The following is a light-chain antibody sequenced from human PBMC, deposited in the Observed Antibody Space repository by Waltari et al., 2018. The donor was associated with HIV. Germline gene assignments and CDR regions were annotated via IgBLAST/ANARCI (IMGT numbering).Light chain of an antibody. CDR3: QEDNNWPWT. V-gene: IGKV3-15*01. Sequence: VLTQSPATLSVCPGNRVTLSCRASERVSSNLAWYQQKRGQAPRLVIYGASSRAAGIPGRFSGSGSGTEFTLTISSLQSEDFAVYYCQEDNNWPWTFGQGTKLEIK. J-gene: IGKJ1*01. CDR2: GAS. CDR1: ERVSSN.